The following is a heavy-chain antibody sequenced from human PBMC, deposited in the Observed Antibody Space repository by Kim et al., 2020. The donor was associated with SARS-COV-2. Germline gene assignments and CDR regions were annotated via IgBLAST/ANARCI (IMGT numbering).Heavy chain of an antibody. V-gene: IGHV3-33*01. CDR2: IWYDGSNK. Sequence: GGSLRLSCAASGFTFSSYGMHWVRQAPGKGLEWVAVIWYDGSNKYYADSVKGRFTISRDNSKNTLYLQMNSLRAEDTAVYYCAREGRSIAAVYFDYWGQGTLVTGSS. CDR3: AREGRSIAAVYFDY. D-gene: IGHD6-13*01. CDR1: GFTFSSYG. J-gene: IGHJ4*02.